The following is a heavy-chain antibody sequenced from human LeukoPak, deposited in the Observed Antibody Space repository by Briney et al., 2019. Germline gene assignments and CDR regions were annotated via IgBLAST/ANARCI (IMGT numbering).Heavy chain of an antibody. Sequence: PSETLSLTCTVSGGSISSYYWSWIRQPPGKGLEWIGYIYYSGSTNYNPSLKSRVTISVDTSKNQFSLKLSSVTAADTAVYYRARGRNIAITMIVKNFDYWGQGTLVTVSS. D-gene: IGHD3-22*01. CDR3: ARGRNIAITMIVKNFDY. J-gene: IGHJ4*02. V-gene: IGHV4-59*12. CDR2: IYYSGST. CDR1: GGSISSYY.